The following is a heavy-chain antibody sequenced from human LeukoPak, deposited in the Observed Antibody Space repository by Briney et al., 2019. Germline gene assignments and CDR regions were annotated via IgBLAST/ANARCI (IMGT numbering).Heavy chain of an antibody. D-gene: IGHD3-22*01. J-gene: IGHJ6*02. CDR1: AFTFSSYE. CDR2: ISSSAHTI. Sequence: GGSLRLSCAASAFTFSSYEMNWVRQAPGKGLEWVSYISSSAHTIYYADSVKGRFTISRDNAKNSLYLQMNSQRAEDTALYYCARASRYDGGGYGLDVWGQGTTVTVSS. CDR3: ARASRYDGGGYGLDV. V-gene: IGHV3-48*03.